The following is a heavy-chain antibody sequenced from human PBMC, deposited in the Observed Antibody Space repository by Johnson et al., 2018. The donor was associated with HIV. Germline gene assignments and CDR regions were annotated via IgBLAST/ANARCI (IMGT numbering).Heavy chain of an antibody. CDR2: ISDDGTNT. CDR1: EFTFSNYD. J-gene: IGHJ3*01. CDR3: VRDGNYYDRSGYRVDAFDV. V-gene: IGHV3-30-3*01. Sequence: QVQLVESGGGVVQPGRSLRLSCAASEFTFSNYDMHWVRQAPGKGLEWVAVISDDGTNTDYADAVKGRVTISSDNSKNTLYLQMKSLRAEDTAVYYCVRDGNYYDRSGYRVDAFDVWGQGTMVTVSS. D-gene: IGHD3-22*01.